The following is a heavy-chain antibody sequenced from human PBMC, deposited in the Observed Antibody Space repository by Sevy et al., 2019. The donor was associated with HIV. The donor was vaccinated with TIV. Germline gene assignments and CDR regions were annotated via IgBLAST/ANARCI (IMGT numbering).Heavy chain of an antibody. D-gene: IGHD3-22*01. J-gene: IGHJ1*01. CDR2: IYSGGST. CDR1: RFTVSSNY. V-gene: IGHV3-53*01. CDR3: ARGGYYDSSGYLAYFQH. Sequence: GGSLRLSCAASRFTVSSNYMSWVRQAPGKGLEWVSVIYSGGSTYYADSVKGRFTISRDNSKNTLYLQMNSLRAEDTAVYYCARGGYYDSSGYLAYFQHWGQGTLVTVSS.